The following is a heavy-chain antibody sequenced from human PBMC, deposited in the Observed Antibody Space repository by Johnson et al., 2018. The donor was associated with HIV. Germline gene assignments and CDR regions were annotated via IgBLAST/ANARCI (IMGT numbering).Heavy chain of an antibody. CDR3: ASGVVTLSFDI. Sequence: QVQLVESGGDLVQPGGSLRLSCAASGFTFSSYAMHWVRQAPGKGLEWVAGISYDGSNKYYADSVKGRFTISRDNAKNTLYLQMNSRRAEDTAVYYCASGVVTLSFDIWGQGTMVTVSS. V-gene: IGHV3-30*04. CDR1: GFTFSSYA. D-gene: IGHD3-3*01. J-gene: IGHJ3*02. CDR2: ISYDGSNK.